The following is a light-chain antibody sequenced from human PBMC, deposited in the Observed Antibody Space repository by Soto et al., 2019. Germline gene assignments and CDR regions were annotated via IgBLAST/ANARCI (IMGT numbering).Light chain of an antibody. Sequence: DIQMTQSPSTLSVSVGDRVTITCRASRSISNWLAWYQQNPGKAPTLLRYDVSSLESGVPSTFSGSGSATEFSLTISSLQPDDFAASYCQQYNSFSPWTFGQGTKVEIK. CDR2: DVS. J-gene: IGKJ1*01. V-gene: IGKV1-5*01. CDR1: RSISNW. CDR3: QQYNSFSPWT.